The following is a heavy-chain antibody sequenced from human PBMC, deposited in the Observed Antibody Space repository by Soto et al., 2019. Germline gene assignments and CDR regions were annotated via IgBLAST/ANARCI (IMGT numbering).Heavy chain of an antibody. J-gene: IGHJ4*02. V-gene: IGHV3-23*01. CDR3: AKNYDFWSGYMKYYFDY. CDR1: GFTFSSYA. D-gene: IGHD3-3*01. Sequence: QPGGSLRLSCAASGFTFSSYAMSWVRQAPGKGLEWVSAISGSGGSTYYADSVKGRFTISRDNSKNTLYLQMNSLRAEDTAVYYCAKNYDFWSGYMKYYFDYWGQGTLVTVSS. CDR2: ISGSGGST.